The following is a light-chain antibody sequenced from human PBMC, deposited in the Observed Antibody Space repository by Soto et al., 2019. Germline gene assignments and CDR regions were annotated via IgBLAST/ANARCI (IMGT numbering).Light chain of an antibody. V-gene: IGKV1-27*01. CDR2: AAS. CDR1: QGIDSN. Sequence: MTQSPATLSASVGDRVTITFRASQGIDSNLDWYQQKAGKAPKLLIYAASTLQSGVPSRFSGSGSGAEFTLIISSLQPDDVATYFCQKYDSAPLTFGGGTKVDIK. CDR3: QKYDSAPLT. J-gene: IGKJ4*01.